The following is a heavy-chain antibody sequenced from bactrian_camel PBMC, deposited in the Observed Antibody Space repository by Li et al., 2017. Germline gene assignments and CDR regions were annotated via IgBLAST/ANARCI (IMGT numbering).Heavy chain of an antibody. CDR1: GCTYSCYC. CDR3: AADSGLACFRNGPEAWTYRY. Sequence: QLVESGGGLVQPGGSLRLSCAFSGCTYSCYCMGWFRQAPGKERERVARIGSDGAITSYADSVKGRFTISKDNAKNILYLQMNSLKPEDTAMYYCAADSGLACFRNGPEAWTYRYWGQGTQVTVS. CDR2: IGSDGAIT. V-gene: IGHV3S26*01. J-gene: IGHJ4*01.